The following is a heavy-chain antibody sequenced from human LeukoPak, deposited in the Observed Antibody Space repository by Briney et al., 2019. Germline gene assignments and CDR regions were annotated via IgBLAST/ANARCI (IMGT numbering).Heavy chain of an antibody. D-gene: IGHD6-13*01. CDR1: GYTFSGYY. Sequence: ASVTVSCKASGYTFSGYYMHWVRQAPGQGLERMGWINPNSGGTNYAQKFQGWVTMTRGTSISTAYMELSRLRSDDTAVYYCAILGEAAGKGGYFDYWGQGTLVTVSS. CDR2: INPNSGGT. J-gene: IGHJ4*02. CDR3: AILGEAAGKGGYFDY. V-gene: IGHV1-2*04.